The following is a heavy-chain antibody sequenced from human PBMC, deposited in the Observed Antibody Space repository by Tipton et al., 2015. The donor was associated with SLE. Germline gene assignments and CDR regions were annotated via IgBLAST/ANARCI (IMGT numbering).Heavy chain of an antibody. CDR3: ARRSPSDYYDSSGYSYFDY. CDR1: GGSISSSSYY. CDR2: IYYSGST. J-gene: IGHJ4*02. Sequence: TLSLTCTVSGGSISSSSYYWGWIRQPPGKGLEWIGSIYYSGSTYYHPSLKSRVTISVDTSKNPFSLKLSSVTAADTAVYYCARRSPSDYYDSSGYSYFDYWGQGTLVTVSS. D-gene: IGHD3-22*01. V-gene: IGHV4-39*07.